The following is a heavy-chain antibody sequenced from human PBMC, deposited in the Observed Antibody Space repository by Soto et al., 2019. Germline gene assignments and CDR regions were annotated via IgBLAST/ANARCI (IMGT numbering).Heavy chain of an antibody. CDR3: ARDDPLYHIAVAGTSWFDP. D-gene: IGHD6-19*01. V-gene: IGHV4-4*07. J-gene: IGHJ5*02. CDR1: GGSISSYY. Sequence: QVQLQESGPGLVKPSETLSLTCTVSGGSISSYYWSWIRQPAGKGLEWIGRIYTSGSTNYNPSLKSRVTMSVDTSKNLFSLKLSSVTAADTAVYYCARDDPLYHIAVAGTSWFDPWGQGTLVTVSS. CDR2: IYTSGST.